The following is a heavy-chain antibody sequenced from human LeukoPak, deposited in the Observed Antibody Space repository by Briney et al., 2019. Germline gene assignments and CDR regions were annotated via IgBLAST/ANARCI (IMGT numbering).Heavy chain of an antibody. V-gene: IGHV3-15*01. Sequence: PGGSLRLSCAASGFTFSNYAVSWVRQAPGKGLEWVGRVKGKTDGGTTGYAAPVKGRFTISRDDLKNTMYLQMNSLKTEDTAMYYCTTHILTGDFDYWGQGTLVTVSS. CDR3: TTHILTGDFDY. CDR2: VKGKTDGGTT. J-gene: IGHJ4*02. D-gene: IGHD7-27*01. CDR1: GFTFSNYA.